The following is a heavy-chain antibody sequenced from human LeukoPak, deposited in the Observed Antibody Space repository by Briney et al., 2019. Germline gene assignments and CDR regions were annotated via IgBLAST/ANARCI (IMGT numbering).Heavy chain of an antibody. D-gene: IGHD6-19*01. Sequence: PSETLSLTCTVSGGSISSYYWSWIRQPPGKGLEWIGYIYYSGSTNYNPSLKSRVTISVDTSKNQFSLKLSSVTAANTAVYYCARADSSGWYHPLQFDYWGQGTLVTVSS. CDR1: GGSISSYY. CDR3: ARADSSGWYHPLQFDY. CDR2: IYYSGST. J-gene: IGHJ4*02. V-gene: IGHV4-59*01.